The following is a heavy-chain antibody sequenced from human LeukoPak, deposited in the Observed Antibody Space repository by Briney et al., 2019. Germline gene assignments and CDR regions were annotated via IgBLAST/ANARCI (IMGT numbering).Heavy chain of an antibody. CDR1: GYTFTGYY. Sequence: ASVKVSCKASGYTFTGYYMHWVRQAPGQGLEWMGWINPNSGGTNYAQKFQGRVTMTRDTSISTAYMELSRLRSDDMAVYYCAKGGVRTWYYFDYWGQGTLVTVSS. CDR2: INPNSGGT. J-gene: IGHJ4*02. V-gene: IGHV1-2*02. CDR3: AKGGVRTWYYFDY. D-gene: IGHD3-16*01.